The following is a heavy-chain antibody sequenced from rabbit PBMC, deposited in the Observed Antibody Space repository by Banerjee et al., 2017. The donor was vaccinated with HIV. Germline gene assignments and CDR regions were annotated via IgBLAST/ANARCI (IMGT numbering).Heavy chain of an antibody. CDR1: GFSFTTNA. J-gene: IGHJ4*01. CDR2: IYVTGSGTT. Sequence: QEQLVESGGGLVQPEGSLTLTCKASGFSFTTNAMCWFRQAPGKGLEWIASIYVTGSGTTYYATWAKGRFTISKTSSTTVTLQMTSLTAADTATYFCARSGGNFYYFNLWGQGTLVTVS. V-gene: IGHV1S45*01. CDR3: ARSGGNFYYFNL. D-gene: IGHD1-1*01.